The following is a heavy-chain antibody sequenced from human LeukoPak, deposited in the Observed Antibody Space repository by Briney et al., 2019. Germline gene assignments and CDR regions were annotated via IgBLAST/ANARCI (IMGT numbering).Heavy chain of an antibody. CDR3: ARGPYSYDSSGAFDI. Sequence: SETLSLTCTVSGGSVSSYYWSWIRQPAGKGLEWIGRIYTSGSTNYNPSLKSRVTISVDTSKNQFSLKLSSVTAADTAVYFCARGPYSYDSSGAFDIWGQGTMVTVSS. CDR2: IYTSGST. V-gene: IGHV4-4*07. J-gene: IGHJ3*02. D-gene: IGHD3-22*01. CDR1: GGSVSSYY.